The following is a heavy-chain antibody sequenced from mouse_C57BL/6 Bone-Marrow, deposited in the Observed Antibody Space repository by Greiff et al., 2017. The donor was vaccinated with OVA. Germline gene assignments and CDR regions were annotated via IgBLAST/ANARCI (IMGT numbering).Heavy chain of an antibody. J-gene: IGHJ3*01. CDR2: INPGDGGT. Sequence: LVESGPELVKPGASVKISCKASGYAFSSSWMNWVKQRPGKGLEWIGRINPGDGGTNYNGKFKGKATLTADKSSSTAYMQLSSLTSENSAVYFCASTAWFAYWGQGTLVTVSA. CDR1: GYAFSSSW. CDR3: ASTAWFAY. V-gene: IGHV1-82*01.